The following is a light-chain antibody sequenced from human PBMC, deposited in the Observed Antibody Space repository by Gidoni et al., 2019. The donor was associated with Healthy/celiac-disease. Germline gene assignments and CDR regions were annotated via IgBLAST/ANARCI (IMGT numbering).Light chain of an antibody. J-gene: IGLJ2*01. CDR1: SLRSYY. CDR3: NSRDSSGNHP. CDR2: GKN. Sequence: SSELTQDPAVSVALGQTVRITCQGDSLRSYYASWYQQKPGQAPVLVISGKNNRPSGIPDRFSGSSSGTTASLTITGAQAEDEADYYCNSRDSSGNHPFGGGTKLTVL. V-gene: IGLV3-19*01.